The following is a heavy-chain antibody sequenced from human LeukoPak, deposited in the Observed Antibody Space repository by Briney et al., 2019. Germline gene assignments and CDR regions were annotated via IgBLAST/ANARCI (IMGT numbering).Heavy chain of an antibody. CDR2: ISTTGGNT. D-gene: IGHD5-12*01. CDR1: GFIFSSYA. CDR3: ARNENSGWGYFDY. V-gene: IGHV3-23*01. J-gene: IGHJ4*02. Sequence: GGSLRLSCTASGFIFSSYAMTWVRQAPGKDLEWVSGISTTGGNTYYADSVKGRLTISRDNSKNTLYLQMNSLRAEDTAVYYCARNENSGWGYFDYWGQGTLVTVSS.